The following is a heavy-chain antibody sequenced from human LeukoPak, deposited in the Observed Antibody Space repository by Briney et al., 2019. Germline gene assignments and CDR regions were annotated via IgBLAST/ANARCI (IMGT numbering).Heavy chain of an antibody. CDR1: GYSFTDYY. J-gene: IGHJ5*02. CDR3: ARADFIDAGPYLIGP. CDR2: INTKSGRT. V-gene: IGHV1-2*02. D-gene: IGHD3-3*01. Sequence: VASVKVSCKTSGYSFTDYYIHWVRQAPGQGLEWMGWINTKSGRTSSAQKFQGRVTMTRDPSITTVYMDMAWLTSGDTAIYFCARADFIDAGPYLIGPWGQGTLVTVSS.